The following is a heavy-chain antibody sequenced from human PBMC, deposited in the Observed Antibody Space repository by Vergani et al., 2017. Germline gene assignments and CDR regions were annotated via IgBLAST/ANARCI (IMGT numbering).Heavy chain of an antibody. CDR1: GYTFTNLD. CDR2: MNHDSGNT. V-gene: IGHV1-8*01. Sequence: QVQLAQSGADLKKPGASVTVSCKASGYTFTNLDINWVRQATGQGVEWMGCMNHDSGNTGYAQKFQGRVSMTRNNAISTAYMELNPLTSDDTAVYYCARGGGGRQGALDIWGQGTVVTVSS. J-gene: IGHJ3*02. D-gene: IGHD4-23*01. CDR3: ARGGGGRQGALDI.